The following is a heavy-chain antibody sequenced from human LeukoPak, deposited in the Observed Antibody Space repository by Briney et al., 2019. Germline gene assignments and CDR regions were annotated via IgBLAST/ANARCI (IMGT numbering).Heavy chain of an antibody. V-gene: IGHV4-39*07. CDR2: IYYSGST. Sequence: PSETLSLTCTVSGGSISSSSYYWGWIRQPPGKGLEWIGSIYYSGSTYYNPSLKSRVTISVDTSKNQFSLKLSSVTAADTAAYYCARETGSGSNWFDPWGQGTLVTVSS. CDR3: ARETGSGSNWFDP. J-gene: IGHJ5*02. CDR1: GGSISSSSYY. D-gene: IGHD3-22*01.